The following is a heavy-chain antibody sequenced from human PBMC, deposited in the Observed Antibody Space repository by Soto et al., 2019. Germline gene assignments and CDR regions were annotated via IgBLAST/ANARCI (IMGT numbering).Heavy chain of an antibody. CDR3: ATYPRPYNWVDL. Sequence: QVRLEQSGPEVKKPGSSVRVSCQASGGALTSYPIHWVRQAPGQGLEWMGVIDPMFDTSHLSEKFKARVILTADASTKTVYMDLTGLRSDDTAVYFCATYPRPYNWVDLWGRGTLLTVSS. D-gene: IGHD2-21*01. J-gene: IGHJ5*02. V-gene: IGHV1-69*01. CDR2: IDPMFDTS. CDR1: GGALTSYP.